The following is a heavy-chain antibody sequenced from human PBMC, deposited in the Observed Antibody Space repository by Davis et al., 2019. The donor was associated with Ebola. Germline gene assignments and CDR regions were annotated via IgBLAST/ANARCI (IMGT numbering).Heavy chain of an antibody. CDR2: ISGSGGST. CDR1: GFTFSSYA. D-gene: IGHD5-12*01. J-gene: IGHJ4*02. Sequence: GESLKISCAASGFTFSSYAMSWVRQAPGKGLEWVSAISGSGGSTYYADSVKGGFTISRDNSKNTLYLQMNSLRAEDTAVYYCAKVATLDFDYWGQGTLVTVSS. CDR3: AKVATLDFDY. V-gene: IGHV3-23*01.